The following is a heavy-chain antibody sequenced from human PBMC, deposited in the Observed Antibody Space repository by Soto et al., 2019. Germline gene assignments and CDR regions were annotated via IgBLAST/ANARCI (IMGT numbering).Heavy chain of an antibody. Sequence: SETLSLTCTVSGDSISNYYWSWIRQPPGKGLEWIGYIYHSGSTKYNPSLKSRVTISVAPSKNQFSLRLSSVTAADSAVYYCARSGDYTNYYYYMDVWGKGTTVT. CDR1: GDSISNYY. D-gene: IGHD4-17*01. J-gene: IGHJ6*03. V-gene: IGHV4-59*08. CDR3: ARSGDYTNYYYYMDV. CDR2: IYHSGST.